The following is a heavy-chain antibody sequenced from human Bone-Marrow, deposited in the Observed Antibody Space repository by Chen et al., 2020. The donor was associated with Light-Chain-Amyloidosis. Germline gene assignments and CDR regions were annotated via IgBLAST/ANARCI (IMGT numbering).Heavy chain of an antibody. Sequence: EVQLEQSGPEVKKHGESLKISCKGSGYTFHNYWIGWVRQMPGKGLEWMVVIYPDDSDARYSPAFEGQVTISADKSITTAYLQLRSLKASDTAMYYCARRRDRYNFDYWGQGTLVTVSS. CDR3: ARRRDRYNFDY. V-gene: IGHV5-51*01. D-gene: IGHD1-26*01. J-gene: IGHJ4*02. CDR1: GYTFHNYW. CDR2: IYPDDSDA.